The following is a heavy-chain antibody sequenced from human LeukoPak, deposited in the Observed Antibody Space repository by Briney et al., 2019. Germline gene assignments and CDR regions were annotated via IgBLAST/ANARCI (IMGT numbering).Heavy chain of an antibody. D-gene: IGHD3-22*01. J-gene: IGHJ4*02. Sequence: SETLSLTCTVSGGSISSGGHYWSWIRQHPGKGLEWIGYIYYSGSTYYNPSLKSRVTISVDTSKNQFSLRLYSVTAADTAVYYCARGDSSGYYKLFDHWGQGTLVTVSS. CDR3: ARGDSSGYYKLFDH. CDR2: IYYSGST. V-gene: IGHV4-31*03. CDR1: GGSISSGGHY.